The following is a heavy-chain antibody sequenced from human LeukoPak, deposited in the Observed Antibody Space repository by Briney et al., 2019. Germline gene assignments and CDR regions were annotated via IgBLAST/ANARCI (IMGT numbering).Heavy chain of an antibody. CDR1: GGTFSSYA. CDR2: IIPIFGTA. V-gene: IGHV1-69*05. D-gene: IGHD6-6*01. Sequence: SVKVSCKASGGTFSSYAISWVRQAPGQGLEWMGGIIPIFGTANYAQKFQGRVTITTDESTSTAYMELSSLRSEDTAVYYCAREKSIGLVGGYYFDYWGQGTLVTVSS. J-gene: IGHJ4*02. CDR3: AREKSIGLVGGYYFDY.